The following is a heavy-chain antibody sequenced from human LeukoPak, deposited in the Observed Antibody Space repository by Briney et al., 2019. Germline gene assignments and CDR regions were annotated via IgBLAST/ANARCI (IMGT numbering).Heavy chain of an antibody. CDR3: ARGLPGYSSGWYDY. Sequence: ASVKVSCKASGYTFTSYDINWVRQATRQGLEWMGWMNPNSGNTGYAQKFQGRVTITRNTSISTAYMELSSLRSEDTAVYYCARGLPGYSSGWYDYWGQGTLVTVSS. D-gene: IGHD6-19*01. J-gene: IGHJ4*02. CDR2: MNPNSGNT. V-gene: IGHV1-8*03. CDR1: GYTFTSYD.